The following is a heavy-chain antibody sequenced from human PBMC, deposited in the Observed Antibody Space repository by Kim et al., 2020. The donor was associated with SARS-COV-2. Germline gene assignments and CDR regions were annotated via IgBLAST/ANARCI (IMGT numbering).Heavy chain of an antibody. CDR1: GGSISSSSYY. D-gene: IGHD6-19*01. V-gene: IGHV4-39*01. CDR2: IYYSGST. CDR3: ARVGSSGWANFRLPYYYYGMDV. J-gene: IGHJ6*02. Sequence: SETLSLTCTVSGGSISSSSYYWGWIRQPPGKGLEWIWSIYYSGSTYYNPSLKSRVTISVDTSKNQFSLKLSSVTAADTAVYYCARVGSSGWANFRLPYYYYGMDVWGQGTTVTVSS.